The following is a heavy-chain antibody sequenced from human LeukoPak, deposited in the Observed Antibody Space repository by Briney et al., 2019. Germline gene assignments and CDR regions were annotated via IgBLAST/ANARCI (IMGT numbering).Heavy chain of an antibody. CDR2: IKQDGSEK. CDR3: ASSTYYYDSSGYYPFYYFDY. D-gene: IGHD3-22*01. V-gene: IGHV3-7*03. CDR1: GFTFSSYW. J-gene: IGHJ4*02. Sequence: GGSLRLSCAASGFTFSSYWMSWVRQAPGKGLEWEANIKQDGSEKYYVDSVKGRFTISRDNAKNSLYLQMNSLRAEDTAVYYCASSTYYYDSSGYYPFYYFDYWGQGTLVTVSS.